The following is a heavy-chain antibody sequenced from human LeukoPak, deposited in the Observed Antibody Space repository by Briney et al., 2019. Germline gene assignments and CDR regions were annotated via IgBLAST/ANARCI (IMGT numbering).Heavy chain of an antibody. Sequence: SVKVSCKASGGTFSSYAISWVRQAPGQGLEWMGRIIPILGIANYAQKFQGRVTITVDKSTSTAYMELSSLRSEDTAVYYCARGTMVRGVDDFDYWGQGTLVTVSS. CDR2: IIPILGIA. CDR3: ARGTMVRGVDDFDY. J-gene: IGHJ4*02. D-gene: IGHD3-10*01. CDR1: GGTFSSYA. V-gene: IGHV1-69*04.